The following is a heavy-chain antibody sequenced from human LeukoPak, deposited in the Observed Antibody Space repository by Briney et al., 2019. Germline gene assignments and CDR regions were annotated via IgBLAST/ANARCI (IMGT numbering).Heavy chain of an antibody. V-gene: IGHV1-2*02. CDR1: GYTFTSYY. D-gene: IGHD3-10*01. CDR3: AREAYDSGSFRTDYYYMDV. CDR2: INPNSGGT. Sequence: WAPVKVSCKASGYTFTSYYMHWVRQAPGQGLEWMGWINPNSGGTNYAQKFQGRVTMTRDTSISTAYMELSRLRSDDTAVYYCAREAYDSGSFRTDYYYMDVWGKGTTVTISS. J-gene: IGHJ6*03.